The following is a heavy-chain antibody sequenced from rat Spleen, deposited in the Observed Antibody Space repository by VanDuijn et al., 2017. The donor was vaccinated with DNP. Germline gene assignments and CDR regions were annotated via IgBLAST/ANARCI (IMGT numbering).Heavy chain of an antibody. CDR2: ISTGGGTL. J-gene: IGHJ3*01. CDR1: GFIFNDYG. D-gene: IGHD1-1*01. V-gene: IGHV5S13*01. CDR3: VRRDGYSGDDWFAY. Sequence: EVQLVESGGGLVQPGGSLKLSCSASGFIFNDYGMAWVRQTPKKGLEWVATISTGGGTLYYRDSVKGRFTISRDHAKSSLYLQMNSLKSEDTAIYYCVRRDGYSGDDWFAYWGQGTLVTVSS.